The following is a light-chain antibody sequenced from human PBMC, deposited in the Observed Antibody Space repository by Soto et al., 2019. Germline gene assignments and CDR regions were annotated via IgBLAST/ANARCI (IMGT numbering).Light chain of an antibody. J-gene: IGKJ1*01. Sequence: EIVFTLSPGTLSLSTGERATLSCRASQSVSSSYLAWYQQKPGQAPRLLIYGASSRATGIPDRFSGSGSGTDFTLTISRLEPEDFAVYYCQQYGSSPWTFGQGTKVDIK. CDR1: QSVSSSY. CDR2: GAS. V-gene: IGKV3-20*01. CDR3: QQYGSSPWT.